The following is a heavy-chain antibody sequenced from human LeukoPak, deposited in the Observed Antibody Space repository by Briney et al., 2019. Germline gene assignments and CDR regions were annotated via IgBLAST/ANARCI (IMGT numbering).Heavy chain of an antibody. CDR3: ARDGLVGATTPFDY. CDR1: GFTFSSYN. D-gene: IGHD1-26*01. CDR2: ITSSSSYV. V-gene: IGHV3-21*01. J-gene: IGHJ4*02. Sequence: PGGSLRLSCEASGFTFSSYNMNWVRQAPGKRLEWVSSITSSSSYVFYADSVKGRFTISRDNAKNSLYLQMNSLRAEDTAVYYCARDGLVGATTPFDYWGQGTLVTVSS.